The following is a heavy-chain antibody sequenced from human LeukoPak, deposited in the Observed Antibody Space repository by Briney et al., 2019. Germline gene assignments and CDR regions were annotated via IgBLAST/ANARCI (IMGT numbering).Heavy chain of an antibody. V-gene: IGHV4-39*01. CDR3: TRHFGSGRDDY. D-gene: IGHD3-10*01. CDR1: GGSISSSHYS. J-gene: IGHJ4*02. Sequence: SETLSLTCTVPGGSISSSHYSWGWIRQPPGKGLEWIGSIHYSGSTYYNPSLKSRVTVSVDTSKNQFTVNLSSVTAADTPVYYCTRHFGSGRDDYWGQGTLVTVSS. CDR2: IHYSGST.